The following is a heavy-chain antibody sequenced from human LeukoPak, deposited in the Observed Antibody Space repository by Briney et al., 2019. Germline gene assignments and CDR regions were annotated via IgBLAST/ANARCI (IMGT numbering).Heavy chain of an antibody. CDR1: GFTFSDHY. CDR3: ARVIGKELFHDY. Sequence: GGSLRLSCAASGFTFSDHYMDWVRQAPGKGLEWVGRIRNKANSYTTEYAASVEGRFTISRDDSKNSLYLQMNSLKTEDTAVYYCARVIGKELFHDYWGQGTLVTVSS. V-gene: IGHV3-72*01. D-gene: IGHD2-21*01. CDR2: IRNKANSYTT. J-gene: IGHJ4*02.